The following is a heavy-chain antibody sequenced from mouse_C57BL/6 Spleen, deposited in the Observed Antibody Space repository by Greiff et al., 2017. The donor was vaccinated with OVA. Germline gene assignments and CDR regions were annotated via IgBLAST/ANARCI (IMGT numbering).Heavy chain of an antibody. D-gene: IGHD4-1*02. CDR1: GFNIKDDY. CDR3: TLNWAAWFAY. Sequence: EVKLMESGAELVRPGASVKLSCTASGFNIKDDYMHWVKQRPEQGLEWIGWIDPENGDTEYASKFQGKATITADTSSNTAYLQLSSLTSEDTAVYYCTLNWAAWFAYWGQGTLVTVSA. CDR2: IDPENGDT. J-gene: IGHJ3*01. V-gene: IGHV14-4*01.